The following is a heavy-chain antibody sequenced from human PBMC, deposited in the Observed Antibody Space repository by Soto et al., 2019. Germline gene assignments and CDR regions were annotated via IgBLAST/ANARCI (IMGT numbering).Heavy chain of an antibody. CDR1: GFTFSAYS. Sequence: GGSLRLSCAASGFTFSAYSMNWARQAPGKGLEWVSYITAGSNTIFYADSVKGRFTISRDNAKNSLYLQMNSLRDDDTAIYYCAKGLRRLLRTQYYYGLDVWGRGTTVTVSS. J-gene: IGHJ6*02. CDR2: ITAGSNTI. D-gene: IGHD3-16*01. V-gene: IGHV3-48*02. CDR3: AKGLRRLLRTQYYYGLDV.